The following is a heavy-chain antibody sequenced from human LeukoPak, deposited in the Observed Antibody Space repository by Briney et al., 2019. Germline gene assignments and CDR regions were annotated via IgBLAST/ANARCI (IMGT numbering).Heavy chain of an antibody. CDR2: MNSEGTTT. D-gene: IGHD6-19*01. Sequence: GGSLRLSCAASGFPFNNYWMHWVRQVPGKGLVWVSRMNSEGTTTTYADSVKGRFTISRDNAKNTLHLQMNSLRAEDTAVYCCARGVAGDDAFDIWGQGTMVTVSS. V-gene: IGHV3-74*01. CDR3: ARGVAGDDAFDI. CDR1: GFPFNNYW. J-gene: IGHJ3*02.